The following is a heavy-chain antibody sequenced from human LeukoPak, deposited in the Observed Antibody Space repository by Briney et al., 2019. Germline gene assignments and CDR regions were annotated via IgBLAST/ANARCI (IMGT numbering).Heavy chain of an antibody. CDR1: GFTFSSYW. CDR3: ARDRECDFWSGSRQGDGVDY. V-gene: IGHV3-7*01. Sequence: GGSLRLSCAASGFTFSSYWMSWVRQAPGKGLEWVANIKQDGSEKYYVDSVKGRFTISRDNAKNSLYLQMNSLRAEDTAVYYCARDRECDFWSGSRQGDGVDYWGQGTLVTVSS. J-gene: IGHJ4*02. D-gene: IGHD3-3*01. CDR2: IKQDGSEK.